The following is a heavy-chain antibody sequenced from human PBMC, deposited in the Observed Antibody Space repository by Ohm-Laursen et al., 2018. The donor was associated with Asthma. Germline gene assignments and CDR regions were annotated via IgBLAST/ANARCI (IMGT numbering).Heavy chain of an antibody. J-gene: IGHJ6*02. CDR1: GFTFSNAW. Sequence: SLRLSCTASGFTFSNAWMSWVRQAPGKGLEWVGRIKSKTDGGTTDYAAPVKGRFTISRDDSKNTLYLQMNSLKTEDTAAYYCTTGPDDFWSGLYYYYGMDVWGQGTTVTVSS. CDR3: TTGPDDFWSGLYYYYGMDV. CDR2: IKSKTDGGTT. D-gene: IGHD3-3*01. V-gene: IGHV3-15*01.